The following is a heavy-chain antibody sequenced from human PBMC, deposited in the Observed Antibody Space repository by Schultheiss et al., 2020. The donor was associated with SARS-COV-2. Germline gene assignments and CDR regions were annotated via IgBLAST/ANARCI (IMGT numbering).Heavy chain of an antibody. CDR3: AKGGRITMVRGILYFDY. Sequence: GGSLRLSCAASGFTFSSYSMNWVRQAPGKGLEWVSAISGSGGSTYYADSVKGRFTISRDNSKNTLYLQMNSLRAEDTAIYYCAKGGRITMVRGILYFDYWGQGTRVTVSS. V-gene: IGHV3-23*01. CDR1: GFTFSSYS. CDR2: ISGSGGST. J-gene: IGHJ4*02. D-gene: IGHD3-10*01.